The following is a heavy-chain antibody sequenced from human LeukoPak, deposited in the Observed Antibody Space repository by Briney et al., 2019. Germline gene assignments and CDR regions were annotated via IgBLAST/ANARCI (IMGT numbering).Heavy chain of an antibody. CDR2: ISSSSYI. D-gene: IGHD6-6*01. Sequence: GGSLRLSCAASGFTFSSYSMNWVRQAPGKGLEWVSSISSSSYIYYADSVKGRFTISRDNAKNSLYLQMNSLRAEDTAVYYCARGPYSSSWGFFDYWGQGTLVTVSS. CDR1: GFTFSSYS. CDR3: ARGPYSSSWGFFDY. J-gene: IGHJ4*02. V-gene: IGHV3-21*01.